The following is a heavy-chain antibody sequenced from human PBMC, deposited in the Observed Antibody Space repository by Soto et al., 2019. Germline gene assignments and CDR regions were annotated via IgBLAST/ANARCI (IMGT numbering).Heavy chain of an antibody. CDR1: GYTFTSYA. D-gene: IGHD3-22*01. Sequence: QVQLVQSGAEEKKPGASVKDSCKASGYTFTSYAMHWVRQAPGQRLEWMGWINAGNGNTKYSQKFQGRVTITRDTSASTAYMELSSLRSEDTAVYYCARGSGYYYWDDYWGQGTLVTVSS. V-gene: IGHV1-3*05. CDR2: INAGNGNT. J-gene: IGHJ4*02. CDR3: ARGSGYYYWDDY.